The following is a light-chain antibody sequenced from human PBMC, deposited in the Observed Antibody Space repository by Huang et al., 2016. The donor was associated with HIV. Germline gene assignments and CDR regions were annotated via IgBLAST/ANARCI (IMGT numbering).Light chain of an antibody. J-gene: IGKJ4*01. CDR3: QQYNNWPPLT. Sequence: EIVMTQSPATLSVSPGERATLSCRASQCVSSNLAWYQQKPGQDPRLLIYGASTRATGIPARFSGGGSGTEFTLTITSLQSEDFAVYYCQQYNNWPPLTFGGGTKVEIK. V-gene: IGKV3-15*01. CDR1: QCVSSN. CDR2: GAS.